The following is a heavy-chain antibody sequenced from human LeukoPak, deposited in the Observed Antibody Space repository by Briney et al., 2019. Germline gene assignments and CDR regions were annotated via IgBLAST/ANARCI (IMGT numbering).Heavy chain of an antibody. V-gene: IGHV3-53*01. J-gene: IGHJ4*02. CDR1: GFTVSSNY. CDR2: IYSGGST. CDR3: ARAGAMVRGSYFFDY. D-gene: IGHD3-10*01. Sequence: PGGSLRLSCAASGFTVSSNYVSWVRQAPGKGLEWVSVIYSGGSTYYADSVKGRFTISRDNSKNTLYLQMNSLRAEDTAVYYCARAGAMVRGSYFFDYWGQGTLVTVSS.